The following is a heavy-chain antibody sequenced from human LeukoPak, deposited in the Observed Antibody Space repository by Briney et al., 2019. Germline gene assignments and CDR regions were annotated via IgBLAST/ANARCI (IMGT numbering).Heavy chain of an antibody. CDR1: GGSISSGSYY. CDR2: IYTSGST. J-gene: IGHJ3*02. D-gene: IGHD5-18*01. Sequence: SQTLSLAXTVSGGSISSGSYYWSCIRQPAGKGLEWIGHIYTSGSTNYNPSLKSRVTISVDTSKNQFSLKLSSVTAADTAVYYCARRETVDTAMRHDAFDIWGQGTMVTVSS. CDR3: ARRETVDTAMRHDAFDI. V-gene: IGHV4-61*09.